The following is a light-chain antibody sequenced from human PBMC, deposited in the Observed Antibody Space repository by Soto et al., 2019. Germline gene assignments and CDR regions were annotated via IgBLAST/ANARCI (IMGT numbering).Light chain of an antibody. V-gene: IGKV3-20*01. J-gene: IGKJ3*01. Sequence: EIVLTQSPGTLSLSPGERATLSCRASQSVSSSYLAWYQQKPGQAPRLLIYGASSRATGIPDRFSGSGSGTDFTLTISRLEADDFAVYYCQQYGSSPRIFTFGPGTKVDIK. CDR1: QSVSSSY. CDR2: GAS. CDR3: QQYGSSPRIFT.